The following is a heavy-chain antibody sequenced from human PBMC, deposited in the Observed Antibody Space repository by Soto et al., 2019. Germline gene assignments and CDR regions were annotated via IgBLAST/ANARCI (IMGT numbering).Heavy chain of an antibody. Sequence: GGSLRLSCAASGFTFSSYEMNWVRQAPGKGLEWVSYISSSGSTIYYADSVKGRFTISRDNAKNSLYLQMNSLRAEDTAVYYCAREYSSSFPVWFDPWGQGTLVTVSS. CDR3: AREYSSSFPVWFDP. V-gene: IGHV3-48*03. J-gene: IGHJ5*02. CDR2: ISSSGSTI. CDR1: GFTFSSYE. D-gene: IGHD6-6*01.